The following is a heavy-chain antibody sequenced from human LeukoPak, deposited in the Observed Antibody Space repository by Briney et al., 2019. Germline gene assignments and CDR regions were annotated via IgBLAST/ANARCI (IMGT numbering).Heavy chain of an antibody. J-gene: IGHJ4*02. CDR2: IYYSGST. D-gene: IGHD4/OR15-4a*01. CDR3: ARDEGANDY. Sequence: SETLTLTCTVSGGSISSYYWSWIRQPPGKGLEWIGYIYYSGSTNYNPSLKSRVTISVDTSKNQFSLKLSSVTAADTAVYYCARDEGANDYWGQASLVTVSS. V-gene: IGHV4-59*12. CDR1: GGSISSYY.